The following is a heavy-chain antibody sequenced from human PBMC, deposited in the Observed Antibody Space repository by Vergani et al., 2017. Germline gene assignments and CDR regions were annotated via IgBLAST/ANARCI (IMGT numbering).Heavy chain of an antibody. CDR1: GFAFDTYG. CDR2: ISDDEKKK. D-gene: IGHD3-3*01. CDR3: ARDRPHTIFEPLADLGLWFDP. V-gene: IGHV3-33*05. Sequence: QVQLVESGGGVVQPGGSLRLSCVASGFAFDTYGMHWVRQAPGKGLEWVAVISDDEKKKDYEDSVKGRSTISRDNSKNTLYLQMNSLRAEDTAVYYCARDRPHTIFEPLADLGLWFDPWGEGTLVTVS. J-gene: IGHJ5*02.